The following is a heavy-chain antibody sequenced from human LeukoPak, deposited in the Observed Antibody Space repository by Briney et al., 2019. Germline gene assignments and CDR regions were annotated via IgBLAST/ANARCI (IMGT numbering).Heavy chain of an antibody. Sequence: GGSLTLSCVVSGFTVSNNYMKWVRQAPGKGLEWVSTIYGGGSTYYADSVRGRFTISRHNSKNTLYLQMNSLRAEDTAVYYCAKDSGYSSGWYPDYFDYWGQGTLVTVSS. J-gene: IGHJ4*02. CDR1: GFTVSNNY. CDR2: IYGGGST. D-gene: IGHD6-19*01. V-gene: IGHV3-53*01. CDR3: AKDSGYSSGWYPDYFDY.